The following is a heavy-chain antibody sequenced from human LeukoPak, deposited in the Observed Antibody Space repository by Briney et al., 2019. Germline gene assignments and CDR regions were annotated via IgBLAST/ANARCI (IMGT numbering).Heavy chain of an antibody. Sequence: PSETLSLTCTVSGDSISSYYWSWIRQPPGKGLEWIGYIDYSGSTNYNPSLKSRVTISVDTSKSQFSLKLRSVTAADTAVYYCARDGHGSGSYYHRFDPWGQGTLVTVSS. J-gene: IGHJ5*02. V-gene: IGHV4-59*01. D-gene: IGHD1-26*01. CDR3: ARDGHGSGSYYHRFDP. CDR1: GDSISSYY. CDR2: IDYSGST.